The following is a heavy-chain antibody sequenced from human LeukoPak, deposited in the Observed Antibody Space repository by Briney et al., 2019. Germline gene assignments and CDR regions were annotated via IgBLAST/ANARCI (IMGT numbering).Heavy chain of an antibody. J-gene: IGHJ6*02. V-gene: IGHV3-33*01. CDR1: GFTFSSYG. Sequence: PGGSLRLSCAASGFTFSSYGMHWVRQAPGKGLEWVALIWYDGSNKYYADSVKGRLTISRDNSKNTLYLQMNSLRAEDTAVYYCARDLNYYDSSNYYGMDVWGQGTTVTVSS. D-gene: IGHD3-22*01. CDR2: IWYDGSNK. CDR3: ARDLNYYDSSNYYGMDV.